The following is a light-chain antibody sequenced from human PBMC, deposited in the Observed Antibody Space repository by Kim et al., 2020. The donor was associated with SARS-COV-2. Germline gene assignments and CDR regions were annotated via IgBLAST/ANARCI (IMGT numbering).Light chain of an antibody. CDR1: RGSLASTS. CDR3: QSYDSSNVV. J-gene: IGLJ2*01. CDR2: EDN. Sequence: GTTVTNSWTRSRGSLASTSVQWYQQRPGSAPTTVIYEDNQRPSGVPDRFSGSIDSSSNSASLTISGLKTEDEADYYCQSYDSSNVVFGGGTQLTVL. V-gene: IGLV6-57*03.